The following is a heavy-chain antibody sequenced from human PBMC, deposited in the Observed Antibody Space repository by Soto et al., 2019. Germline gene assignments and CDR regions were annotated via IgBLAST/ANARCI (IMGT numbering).Heavy chain of an antibody. D-gene: IGHD5-18*01. CDR3: ARDLGDTAMYYFDY. CDR2: ISYDGSNK. V-gene: IGHV3-30*04. CDR1: GFTFSSYA. Sequence: QAGGSLRLSCAASGFTFSSYAMHWVRQAPGKGLEWVAVISYDGSNKYYADSVKGRFTISRDNSKNTPYLQMNSLRAEDTAVYYCARDLGDTAMYYFDYWGQGTLVTVSS. J-gene: IGHJ4*02.